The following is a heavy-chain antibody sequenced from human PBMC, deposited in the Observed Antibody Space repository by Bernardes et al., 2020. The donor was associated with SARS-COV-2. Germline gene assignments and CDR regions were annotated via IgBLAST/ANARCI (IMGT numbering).Heavy chain of an antibody. J-gene: IGHJ4*02. CDR1: GYTFTSYY. D-gene: IGHD6-19*01. CDR2: VNPSPGTT. CDR3: VRDLSPVTRIAVSLTLGFDY. V-gene: IGHV1-46*01. Sequence: ASVKVSCRTSGYTFTSYYIHWVRQGPGQGLEWMGIVNPSPGTTSYAQEFQGRVTMTRDTSTSTVYMELSSLRSEDTAVYYCVRDLSPVTRIAVSLTLGFDYWGQGTLVTVSS.